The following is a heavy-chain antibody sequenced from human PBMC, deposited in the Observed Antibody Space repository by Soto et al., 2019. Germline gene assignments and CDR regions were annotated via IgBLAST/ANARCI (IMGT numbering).Heavy chain of an antibody. J-gene: IGHJ6*02. CDR2: IKQDGSEK. Sequence: GGSLRLSCGASGFTFSSYWMSWVRQAPGKGLEWVANIKQDGSEKYYVDSVKGRFTISRDNAKNSLYLQMNSLRAEDTAVYYCARSRYYYYYGMDVWGQGTTVTVSS. CDR1: GFTFSSYW. CDR3: ARSRYYYYYGMDV. V-gene: IGHV3-7*01.